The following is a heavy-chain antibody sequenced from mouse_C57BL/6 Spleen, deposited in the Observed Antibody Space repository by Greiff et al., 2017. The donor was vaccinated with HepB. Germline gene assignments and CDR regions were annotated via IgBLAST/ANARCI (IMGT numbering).Heavy chain of an antibody. D-gene: IGHD2-5*01. Sequence: VQLQQPGAELVKPGASVKLSCKASGYTFTSYWMHWVKQRPGQGLEWIGMIHPNSGSTNYNEKFKSKATLTVDKSSSTAYMQLSSLTSEDSAVYYCARGYSNYDWFAYWGQGTLVTVSA. CDR3: ARGYSNYDWFAY. V-gene: IGHV1-64*01. CDR2: IHPNSGST. CDR1: GYTFTSYW. J-gene: IGHJ3*01.